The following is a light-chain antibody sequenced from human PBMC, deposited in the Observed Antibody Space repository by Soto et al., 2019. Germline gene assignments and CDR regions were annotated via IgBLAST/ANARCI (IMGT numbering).Light chain of an antibody. CDR1: SSDVGGYNY. Sequence: QSALTQPASVSGSPGQSITISCTGTSSDVGGYNYVSWYQQHPGKAPKLMLYDVSNRPSGVSNRFSGSKSGNTASLTISGHQAEDEDDYYCSSYTSSSTLLFGGGTKLTVL. V-gene: IGLV2-14*01. CDR2: DVS. CDR3: SSYTSSSTLL. J-gene: IGLJ2*01.